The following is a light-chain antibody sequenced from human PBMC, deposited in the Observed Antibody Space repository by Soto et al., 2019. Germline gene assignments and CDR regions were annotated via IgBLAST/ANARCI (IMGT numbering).Light chain of an antibody. CDR1: QSINSK. CDR2: CES. V-gene: IGKV3-15*01. Sequence: ELVMTHSPATLSVSRGEIAPLSCRASQSINSKLAWYQQKPGQAPTLLIYCESIRATGIPARFSGSGSGTEFTLTTSSLQSEDLAVYYCQEYNHWHPMTFGGGTKVDIK. J-gene: IGKJ4*01. CDR3: QEYNHWHPMT.